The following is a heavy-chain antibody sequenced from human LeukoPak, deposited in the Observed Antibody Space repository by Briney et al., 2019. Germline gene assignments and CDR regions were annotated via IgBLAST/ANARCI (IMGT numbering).Heavy chain of an antibody. CDR1: GDSVSSNSAA. D-gene: IGHD2-2*01. CDR2: TYYRSKWYN. V-gene: IGHV6-1*01. J-gene: IGHJ4*02. CDR3: ARGLGYCSSTSCTIYFDY. Sequence: SQTLSLTCAISGDSVSSNSAAWNWIRQSPSRGLEWLGRTYYRSKWYNDYAVSVKSQITINPDTSKNQFSLQLNSVTPEDTAVYYCARGLGYCSSTSCTIYFDYWGQGTLVTVSS.